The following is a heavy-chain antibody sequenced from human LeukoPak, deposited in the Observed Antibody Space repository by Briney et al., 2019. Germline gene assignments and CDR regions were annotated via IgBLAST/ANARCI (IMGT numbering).Heavy chain of an antibody. CDR3: AREASYDDLHNWFDP. D-gene: IGHD4-17*01. V-gene: IGHV4-61*08. J-gene: IGHJ5*02. CDR2: IYYSGST. CDR1: GGSISSGGYY. Sequence: SQTLSLTCTVSGGSISSGGYYWSWIRQPPGKGLEWIGYIYYSGSTNYNPSLKSRVTISVDPSKNQFSLKLSSVTAADTAVYYCAREASYDDLHNWFDPWGQGTLVTVSS.